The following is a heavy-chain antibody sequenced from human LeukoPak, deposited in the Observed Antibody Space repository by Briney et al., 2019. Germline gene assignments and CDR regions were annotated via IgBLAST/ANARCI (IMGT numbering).Heavy chain of an antibody. V-gene: IGHV4-34*01. D-gene: IGHD2-15*01. CDR3: ARAGRQRYCSGGSCYGWSNWFDP. J-gene: IGHJ5*02. CDR2: INHSGST. CDR1: GGSFSGYN. Sequence: SETLSLTCAVYGGSFSGYNWSWIRQPPGKGLEWIGEINHSGSTNYNPSLKSRVTISVDTSKNQFSLKLSSVTAADTAVCYCARAGRQRYCSGGSCYGWSNWFDPWGQGALVTVSS.